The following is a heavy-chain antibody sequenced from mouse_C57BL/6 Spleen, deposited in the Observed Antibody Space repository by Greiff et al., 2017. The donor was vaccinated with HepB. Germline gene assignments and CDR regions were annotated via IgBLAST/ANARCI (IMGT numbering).Heavy chain of an antibody. V-gene: IGHV5-17*01. J-gene: IGHJ4*01. CDR1: GFTFSDYG. Sequence: DVMLVESGGGLVKPGGSLKLSCAASGFTFSDYGMHWVRQAPEKGLEWVAYISSGSSTIYYADTVKGRCTIARDNAKNTLFLQMTSLRSEDTAMYYCARYGYYGLYAMDYWGQGTSVTVSS. CDR2: ISSGSSTI. D-gene: IGHD1-1*01. CDR3: ARYGYYGLYAMDY.